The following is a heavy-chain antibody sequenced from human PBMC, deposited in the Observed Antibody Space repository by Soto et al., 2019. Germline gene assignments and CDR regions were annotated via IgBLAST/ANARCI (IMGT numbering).Heavy chain of an antibody. CDR2: VNDVWGA. D-gene: IGHD6-19*01. CDR1: GASISNYY. Sequence: QVHLQQSGPGLVKPSETLSLSCTISGASISNYYWSWIRQVPGKGMEWIGYVNDVWGAAYNPSLQSRVAVSLDTSKSLLSPKLTSVAVADTATYFCARLQVAVPHYWGQGTLVTVSS. J-gene: IGHJ4*02. CDR3: ARLQVAVPHY. V-gene: IGHV4-59*08.